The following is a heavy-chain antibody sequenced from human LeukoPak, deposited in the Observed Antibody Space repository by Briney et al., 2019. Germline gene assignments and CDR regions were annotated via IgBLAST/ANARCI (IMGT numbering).Heavy chain of an antibody. Sequence: SETLSLTCAVYGGSFSGYYWSWIRQPPGKGLEWIGEINHSGSTNYNPSLKSRVAISVDTSKNQFSLKLSSVTAADTAVYYCARADDYGDPNWYFDLWGRGTLVTVSS. CDR1: GGSFSGYY. J-gene: IGHJ2*01. D-gene: IGHD4-17*01. CDR2: INHSGST. CDR3: ARADDYGDPNWYFDL. V-gene: IGHV4-34*01.